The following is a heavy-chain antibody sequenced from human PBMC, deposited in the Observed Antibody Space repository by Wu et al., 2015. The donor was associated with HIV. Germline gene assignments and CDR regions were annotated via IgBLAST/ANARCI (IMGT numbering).Heavy chain of an antibody. CDR3: ARGLVDTSNIEILLCTT. J-gene: IGHJ4*02. V-gene: IGHV1-69*05. D-gene: IGHD2-8*01. Sequence: QVQLVQSGAEVKKPGSSVKVSCKASGGTFSSYAISWVRQAPGQGLEWMGGIIPMFTTANYAQKLQGRVTITTDESTSTAYMELSSLRSEDTAVYYCARGLVDTSNIEILLCTTWAEGTLVTVSS. CDR2: IIPMFTTA. CDR1: GGTFSSYA.